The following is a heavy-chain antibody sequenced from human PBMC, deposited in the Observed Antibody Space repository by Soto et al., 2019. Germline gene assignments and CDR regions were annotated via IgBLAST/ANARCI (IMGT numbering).Heavy chain of an antibody. CDR3: ARDYLWTFDF. CDR2: IRHDEGK. Sequence: QVQLVESGGGVVQPGRSLRLSCTTSGSTFSNFGWHWVRRTPGKGLDWVELIRHDEGKFYADSVKGRFTISRDTSENTVYLQMNSLRAEDTAVYYCARDYLWTFDFWGQGTTVTVSS. D-gene: IGHD2-21*01. V-gene: IGHV3-33*01. CDR1: GSTFSNFG. J-gene: IGHJ3*01.